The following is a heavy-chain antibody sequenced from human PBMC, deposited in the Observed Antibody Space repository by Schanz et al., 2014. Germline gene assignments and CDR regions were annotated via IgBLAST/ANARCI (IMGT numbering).Heavy chain of an antibody. V-gene: IGHV3-7*05. D-gene: IGHD6-13*01. CDR3: AREQIMAAAGLVDY. J-gene: IGHJ4*01. CDR1: GSTFSSYW. CDR2: IKQHGNEK. Sequence: EVQLVESGGGLVQPGGSLRLSCSASGSTFSSYWMSWVRQAPGKGLEWVANIKQHGNEKYYVDSVKGRFTISRDNAKISLYLQMNSLRAEDTAVYYCAREQIMAAAGLVDYWGHGTLVTVSS.